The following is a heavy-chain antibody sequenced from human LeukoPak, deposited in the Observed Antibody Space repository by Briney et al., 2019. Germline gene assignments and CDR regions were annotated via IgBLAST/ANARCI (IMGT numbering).Heavy chain of an antibody. J-gene: IGHJ6*02. CDR3: ARVGFRCSGGSCYPSDYYYYGMDV. CDR2: IYSGGST. V-gene: IGHV3-66*01. Sequence: PGGSLRLSCAASGFTFSSYAMNWVRQAPGKGLEWVSVIYSGGSTYYADSVKGRFTISRDNSKNTLYLQMNSLRAEDTAVYYCARVGFRCSGGSCYPSDYYYYGMDVWGQGTTVTVSS. CDR1: GFTFSSYA. D-gene: IGHD2-15*01.